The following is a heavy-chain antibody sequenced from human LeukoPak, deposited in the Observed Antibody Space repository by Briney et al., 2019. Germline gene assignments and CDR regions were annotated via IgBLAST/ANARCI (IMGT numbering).Heavy chain of an antibody. Sequence: GASAKVSCKASGYTFTGYYMHWVRQAPGQGLEWMGRINPNSGGTNYAQKFQGRVTMTRDTSISTAYMELSRLRSDDTAVYYCARERQLVRWFDPWGQGTLVTVSS. CDR2: INPNSGGT. CDR1: GYTFTGYY. J-gene: IGHJ5*02. D-gene: IGHD6-13*01. V-gene: IGHV1-2*06. CDR3: ARERQLVRWFDP.